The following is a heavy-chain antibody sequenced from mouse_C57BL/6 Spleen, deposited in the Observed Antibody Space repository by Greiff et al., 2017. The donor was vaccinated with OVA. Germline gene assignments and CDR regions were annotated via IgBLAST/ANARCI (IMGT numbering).Heavy chain of an antibody. D-gene: IGHD2-4*01. CDR2: ISGGGGNT. V-gene: IGHV5-9*04. CDR3: ARPYDYGDFDY. Sequence: EVHLVESGGGLVKPGGSLKLSCAASGFTFSSYTMSWVRQTPEKRLEWVATISGGGGNTYYPDSVKGRFTISRDNAKKTRYLQMSSLRSEDTAVYYCARPYDYGDFDYWGQGTTLTVSS. CDR1: GFTFSSYT. J-gene: IGHJ2*01.